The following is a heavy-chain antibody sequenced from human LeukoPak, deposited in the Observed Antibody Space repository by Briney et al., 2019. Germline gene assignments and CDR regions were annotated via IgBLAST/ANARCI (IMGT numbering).Heavy chain of an antibody. Sequence: GGSLRLSCAASGFTFSSYSMNWVRQAPGKGLEWVSSISSSSSYIYYADSVKGRFTISRDNAKNSLYLQMNSLRAEDTAVYYCARGFGTVVTPIDYWGQGALVTVSS. CDR3: ARGFGTVVTPIDY. CDR2: ISSSSSYI. V-gene: IGHV3-21*01. CDR1: GFTFSSYS. D-gene: IGHD4-23*01. J-gene: IGHJ4*02.